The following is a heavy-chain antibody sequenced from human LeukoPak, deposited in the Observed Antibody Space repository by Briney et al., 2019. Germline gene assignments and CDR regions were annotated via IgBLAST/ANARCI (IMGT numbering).Heavy chain of an antibody. Sequence: PGGSLRLSCAASGFTFSSYGMHWVRQAPGKGLEWVAFTRYDGSDKYYTDSVKGRFTISRDNSKNTLYLQMNSLRTEDTAVYYCARRAGAYSHPYDYWGQGTLVTVSS. CDR2: TRYDGSDK. V-gene: IGHV3-30*02. CDR3: ARRAGAYSHPYDY. J-gene: IGHJ4*02. CDR1: GFTFSSYG. D-gene: IGHD4/OR15-4a*01.